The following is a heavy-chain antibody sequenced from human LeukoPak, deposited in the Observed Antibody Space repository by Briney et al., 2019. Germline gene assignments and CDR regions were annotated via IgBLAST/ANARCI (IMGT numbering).Heavy chain of an antibody. CDR3: ARAQQPTRYYFDY. Sequence: SVKVSCKASGGTFSSYAISWVRQAPGQGLEWMGGIIPIFGTANYAQKFQGRVTITTDESTSTAYMEMSSLRSEDTAVSYCARAQQPTRYYFDYWGQGTLVTVSS. V-gene: IGHV1-69*05. CDR2: IIPIFGTA. D-gene: IGHD6-13*01. J-gene: IGHJ4*02. CDR1: GGTFSSYA.